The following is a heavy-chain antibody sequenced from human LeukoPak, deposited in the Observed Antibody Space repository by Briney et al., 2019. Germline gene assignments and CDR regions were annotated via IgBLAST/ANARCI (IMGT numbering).Heavy chain of an antibody. CDR2: FDPEDGET. Sequence: ASVKVSCKVSGYTLTELSMHWVRQAPGKGLEWMGGFDPEDGETIYAQMFQGRVTMTEDTSTDTAYMELSSQRYEDTAVYYCATAVAEAFLDPWGQGTLVTVSS. CDR1: GYTLTELS. CDR3: ATAVAEAFLDP. J-gene: IGHJ5*02. D-gene: IGHD6-19*01. V-gene: IGHV1-24*01.